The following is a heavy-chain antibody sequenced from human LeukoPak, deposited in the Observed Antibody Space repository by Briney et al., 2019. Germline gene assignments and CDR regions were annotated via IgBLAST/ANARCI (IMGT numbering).Heavy chain of an antibody. J-gene: IGHJ4*02. D-gene: IGHD3-10*01. CDR3: ARDMTLWFGDSAIDY. V-gene: IGHV1-3*01. CDR2: LNAGNGNT. Sequence: ASVKVSCKASGYTFTSYAMHWVRQAPGQRLEGMGWLNAGNGNTKYSQKFPGRATITRDTSASTAYMELSSLRSEDTAVYYCARDMTLWFGDSAIDYWGQGTLVTVSS. CDR1: GYTFTSYA.